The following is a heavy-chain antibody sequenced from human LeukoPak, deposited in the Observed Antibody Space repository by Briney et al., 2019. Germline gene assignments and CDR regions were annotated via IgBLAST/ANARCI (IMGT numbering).Heavy chain of an antibody. J-gene: IGHJ5*02. CDR2: IKSKTDGGTT. CDR3: TSSGIDQLLWFGELWGPPGANWFDP. D-gene: IGHD3-10*01. Sequence: NPGGSLRLSCAASGFTFSNAWMSWVRQAPGKGLEWVGRIKSKTDGGTTDYAAPVKGRFTISRDDSKNTAYLQVNSLKTEDTAVYYCTSSGIDQLLWFGELWGPPGANWFDPWGQGTLVTVSS. CDR1: GFTFSNAW. V-gene: IGHV3-15*01.